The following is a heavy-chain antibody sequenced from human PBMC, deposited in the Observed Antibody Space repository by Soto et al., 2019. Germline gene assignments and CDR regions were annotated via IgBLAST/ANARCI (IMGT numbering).Heavy chain of an antibody. J-gene: IGHJ6*02. CDR2: IYYSGST. Sequence: SETLSLTCTVSGGSISSGRYYWSWIRQHPGKGLEWIGYIYYSGSTYYNPSLKSRVTISVDTSKNQFSLKLTSVTAADTAVYYCARDVYCSGGSCNHTGSSGMYAWGLEDALTISS. V-gene: IGHV4-31*03. D-gene: IGHD2-15*01. CDR3: ARDVYCSGGSCNHTGSSGMYA. CDR1: GGSISSGRYY.